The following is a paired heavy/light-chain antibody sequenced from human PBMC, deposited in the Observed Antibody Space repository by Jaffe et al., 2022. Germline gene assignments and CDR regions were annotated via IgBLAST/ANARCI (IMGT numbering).Light chain of an antibody. CDR2: DAS. CDR1: QSVSSY. CDR3: QQRSNWPPELT. V-gene: IGKV3-11*01. J-gene: IGKJ4*01. Sequence: EIVLTQSPATLSLSPGERATLSCRASQSVSSYLAWYQQKPGQAPRLLIYDASNRATGIPARFSGSGSGTDFTLTISSLEPEDFAVYYCQQRSNWPPELTFGGGTKVEIK.
Heavy chain of an antibody. CDR3: ARDFIPQRDPSVSGSYYNVGWVLIAFDI. V-gene: IGHV4-38-2*02. D-gene: IGHD3-10*01. CDR1: GYSISSGYY. J-gene: IGHJ3*02. Sequence: QVQLQESGPGLVKPSETLSLTCAVSGYSISSGYYWGWIRQPPGKGLEWIGSIYHSGSTYYNPSLKSRVTISVDTSKNQFSLKLSSVTAADTAVYYCARDFIPQRDPSVSGSYYNVGWVLIAFDIWGQGTMVTVSS. CDR2: IYHSGST.